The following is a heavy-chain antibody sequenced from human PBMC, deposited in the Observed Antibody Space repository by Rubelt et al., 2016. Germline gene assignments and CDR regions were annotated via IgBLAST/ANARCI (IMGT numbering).Heavy chain of an antibody. CDR2: ISGSGGST. D-gene: IGHD3-22*01. J-gene: IGHJ3*02. CDR3: FSSGYSDDAFDI. V-gene: IGHV3-23*01. CDR1: GFTFSSYA. Sequence: GGSLRLSRAASGFTFSSYAMSWVRQAPGKGLEWVSAISGSGGSTYYADSVKGRFTISRDNSKNTLYLQMNSLRAEDTAVYYCFSSGYSDDAFDIWGQGTMVTVSS.